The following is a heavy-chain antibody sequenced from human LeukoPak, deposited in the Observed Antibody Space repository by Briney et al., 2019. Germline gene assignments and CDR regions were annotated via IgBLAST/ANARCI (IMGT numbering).Heavy chain of an antibody. CDR2: ISGSGGST. V-gene: IGHV3-23*01. CDR1: GFTFSSYA. CDR3: AKDGYATGTYYDILTGYFDY. D-gene: IGHD3-9*01. J-gene: IGHJ4*02. Sequence: PGGSLRLSCAASGFTFSSYAMSWVRQAPGKGLEWVSAISGSGGSTYYADSVKGRFTISRDNSKNTLYLQMNSLRAGDTAVYYCAKDGYATGTYYDILTGYFDYWGQGTLVTVSS.